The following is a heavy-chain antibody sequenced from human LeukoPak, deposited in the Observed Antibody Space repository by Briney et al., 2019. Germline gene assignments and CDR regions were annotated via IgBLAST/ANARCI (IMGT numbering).Heavy chain of an antibody. Sequence: GRSLRLSCAASGFTFDDYAMHWVRQAPGKGLEWVSGISWNSGSIGYADSVKGRFTISRDNAKNSLYLQMSSLRAEDMALYYCAKDKDSSGLHWYFDLWGSGTLVTVSS. J-gene: IGHJ2*01. CDR1: GFTFDDYA. CDR2: ISWNSGSI. V-gene: IGHV3-9*03. CDR3: AKDKDSSGLHWYFDL. D-gene: IGHD3-22*01.